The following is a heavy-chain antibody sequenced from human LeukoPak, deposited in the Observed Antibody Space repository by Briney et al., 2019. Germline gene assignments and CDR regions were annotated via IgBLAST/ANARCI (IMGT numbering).Heavy chain of an antibody. V-gene: IGHV5-51*01. CDR2: VYGDDSNT. Sequence: GESLKISCKGSGYGFSGYWVAWVRQMPGKGLEWMGIVYGDDSNTRYSPSFRGQVTMSADKSISTAYLQWSSLKASDTAVYYCAREVPTTVVTPMSSRYYYGMDVWGQGTTVTVSS. CDR1: GYGFSGYW. CDR3: AREVPTTVVTPMSSRYYYGMDV. J-gene: IGHJ6*02. D-gene: IGHD4-23*01.